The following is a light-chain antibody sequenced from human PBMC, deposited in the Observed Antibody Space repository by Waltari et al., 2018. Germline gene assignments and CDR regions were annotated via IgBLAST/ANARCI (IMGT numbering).Light chain of an antibody. V-gene: IGLV2-14*01. J-gene: IGLJ3*02. CDR2: DVS. CDR3: SSYTSSSTWV. Sequence: QSALTQPASVSGSPGQSITISCTGTSSYVGGYNYVPWYQPHPGKAPKLMIYDVSKRPSGVSNRFSGSKSGNTASLTISGLQAEDEADYYCSSYTSSSTWVFGGGTKLTVL. CDR1: SSYVGGYNY.